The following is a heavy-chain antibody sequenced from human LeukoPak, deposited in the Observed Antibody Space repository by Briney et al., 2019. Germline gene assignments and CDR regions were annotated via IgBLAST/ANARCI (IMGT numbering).Heavy chain of an antibody. Sequence: GESLKISRKGSGYSFTSYWISWVRQLPGKGLEWMGRIDPSDSYTNYSPSFQGHVTISADKSISTAYLQWSSLKASDTAMYYCARVISGYDWGYFDYWGQGTLVTVSS. CDR3: ARVISGYDWGYFDY. D-gene: IGHD5-12*01. CDR1: GYSFTSYW. J-gene: IGHJ4*02. V-gene: IGHV5-10-1*01. CDR2: IDPSDSYT.